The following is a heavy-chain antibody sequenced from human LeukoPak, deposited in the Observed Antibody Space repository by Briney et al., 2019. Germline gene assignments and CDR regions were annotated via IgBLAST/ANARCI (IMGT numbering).Heavy chain of an antibody. D-gene: IGHD3-16*01. J-gene: IGHJ4*02. V-gene: IGHV6-1*01. CDR2: TYYRSKWYN. CDR3: ARVRWGVVRSHFDY. Sequence: SQTLSLTCAISGDSVSSKSAAWNWIRQSPSRALEWLGRTYYRSKWYNDYAVSVKSRIIINPDTSKNQFSLQLNSVTPEDTAVYYCARVRWGVVRSHFDYWGQGTLVTVSS. CDR1: GDSVSSKSAA.